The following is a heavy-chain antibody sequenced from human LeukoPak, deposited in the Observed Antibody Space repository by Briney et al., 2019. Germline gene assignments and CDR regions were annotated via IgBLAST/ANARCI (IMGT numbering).Heavy chain of an antibody. CDR1: GGSISSYY. D-gene: IGHD3-22*01. V-gene: IGHV4-4*07. Sequence: SETLSLTCTVSGGSISSYYWSWIRQPAGKGLEWIGRIYTSGTTHYNPSLKSRVTMSVDTSKNQFSLKLSSVTAADTAVYYCASSYYYDSSGYMAYWGQGTLVTVSS. CDR2: IYTSGTT. CDR3: ASSYYYDSSGYMAY. J-gene: IGHJ4*02.